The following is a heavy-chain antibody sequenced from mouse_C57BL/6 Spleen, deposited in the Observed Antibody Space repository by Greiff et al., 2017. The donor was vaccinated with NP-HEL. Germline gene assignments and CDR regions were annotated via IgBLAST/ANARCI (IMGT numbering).Heavy chain of an antibody. CDR1: GYSITSGYD. Sequence: EVMLVESGPGMVKPSQSLSPTCTVTGYSITSGYDWHWIRHFPGNKLEWMGYISYSGSTNYNPSLKSRISITHDTSKNHFFLKLNSVTTEDTATYYCAREGPRYFDVWGTGTTVTVSS. CDR2: ISYSGST. D-gene: IGHD6-1*01. V-gene: IGHV3-1*01. J-gene: IGHJ1*03. CDR3: AREGPRYFDV.